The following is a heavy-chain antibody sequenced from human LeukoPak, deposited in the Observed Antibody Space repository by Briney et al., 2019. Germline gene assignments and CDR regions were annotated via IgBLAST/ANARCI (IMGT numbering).Heavy chain of an antibody. V-gene: IGHV4-34*01. CDR1: GGSFGGYY. CDR2: ITHSGST. CDR3: ARDNPLWFGEFPH. D-gene: IGHD3-10*01. Sequence: SETLSLTCAVDGGSFGGYYWTWIRQPPGKGLEWIGEITHSGSTNYNPSLKSRVTISLDTSKNQFSLKLSSVTAADTAVYYCARDNPLWFGEFPHWGQGTLVTVSS. J-gene: IGHJ4*02.